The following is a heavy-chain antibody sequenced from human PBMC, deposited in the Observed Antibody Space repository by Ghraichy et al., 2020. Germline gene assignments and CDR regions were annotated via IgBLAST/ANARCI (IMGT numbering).Heavy chain of an antibody. J-gene: IGHJ4*02. CDR3: ATGEDGSPDF. D-gene: IGHD1-26*01. CDR2: ISTDGKTK. Sequence: GSLSLSCAASGFTFSRYGMHWVRQAPGKGLVWVALISTDGKTKYYADSVRGRFTISRDNSKNTLFLQMNSLRVEDTAMYYCATGEDGSPDFWGQGTLVTVAS. CDR1: GFTFSRYG. V-gene: IGHV3-30*03.